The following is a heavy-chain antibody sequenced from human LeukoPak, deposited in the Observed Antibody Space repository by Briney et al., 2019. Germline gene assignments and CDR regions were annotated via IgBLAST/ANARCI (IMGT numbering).Heavy chain of an antibody. Sequence: SETLSLTCTVSGGSISSSSYYWGWIRQPPGKGLEWIGSIYYSGSTYYNPSLKSRVTISVDTSKNQFSLKLSSVTAADTAVYYCAGQLEPWDYYYYMDVWGKGTTVTVSS. J-gene: IGHJ6*03. CDR1: GGSISSSSYY. CDR2: IYYSGST. CDR3: AGQLEPWDYYYYMDV. V-gene: IGHV4-39*07. D-gene: IGHD1-1*01.